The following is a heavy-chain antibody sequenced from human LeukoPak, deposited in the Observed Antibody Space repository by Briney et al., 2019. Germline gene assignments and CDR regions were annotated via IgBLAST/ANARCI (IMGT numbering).Heavy chain of an antibody. V-gene: IGHV3-30*14. CDR3: ARAGYYYDSSGYVWNAFDI. CDR2: ISYDGSNK. CDR1: GFTFSTYA. J-gene: IGHJ3*02. Sequence: GGSLRLSWAASGFTFSTYAMHWVRQAPGKGLEWVAVISYDGSNKYYADSVKGRFTISRENAKNSLYLQMNSLRAGDTAVYYCARAGYYYDSSGYVWNAFDIWGQGTMVTVSS. D-gene: IGHD3-22*01.